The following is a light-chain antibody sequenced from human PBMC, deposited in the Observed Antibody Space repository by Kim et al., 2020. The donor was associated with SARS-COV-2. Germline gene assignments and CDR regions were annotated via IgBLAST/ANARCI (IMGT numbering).Light chain of an antibody. J-gene: IGLJ3*02. CDR2: EVN. CDR3: CSYGGTYTV. CDR1: SSDIGAYNY. Sequence: PGQSVTISCTGTSSDIGAYNYVSWYQQHPGKAPKLMIYEVNKRPSGVPDRFSGSKSGNTASVTISGLQADDEADYYCCSYGGTYTVFGGGTQLTVL. V-gene: IGLV2-11*03.